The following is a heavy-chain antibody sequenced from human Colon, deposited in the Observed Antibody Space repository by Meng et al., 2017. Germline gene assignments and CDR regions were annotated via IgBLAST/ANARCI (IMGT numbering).Heavy chain of an antibody. Sequence: QVQLQQSGPGLVKPSQTLSLPCAISGDSVSSKSAAWSWIRQSPSRGLEWLGRTYYRSKWYNEYAVSVKSRMTFNADTSKNQVSLQVNSVTPEDTAVYYCARDHGYSYGLPLDYWGQGILVTVSS. D-gene: IGHD5-18*01. CDR3: ARDHGYSYGLPLDY. V-gene: IGHV6-1*01. CDR1: GDSVSSKSAA. J-gene: IGHJ4*02. CDR2: TYYRSKWYN.